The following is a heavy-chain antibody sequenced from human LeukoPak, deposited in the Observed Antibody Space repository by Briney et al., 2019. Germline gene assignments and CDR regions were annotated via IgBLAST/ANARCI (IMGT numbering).Heavy chain of an antibody. Sequence: ASVKVSCKASGYTFTGYYMHWVRRAPGQGLEWMGWINPNSGGTNYAQKFQGRVTMTRDTSISTAYMELSRLRSDDTAVYYCASSAYSSSWYGAFDIWGQGTMVTVSS. CDR1: GYTFTGYY. D-gene: IGHD6-13*01. CDR2: INPNSGGT. V-gene: IGHV1-2*02. CDR3: ASSAYSSSWYGAFDI. J-gene: IGHJ3*02.